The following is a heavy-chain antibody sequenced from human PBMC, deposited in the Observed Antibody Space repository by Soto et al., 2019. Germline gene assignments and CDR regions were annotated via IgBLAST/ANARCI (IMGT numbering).Heavy chain of an antibody. Sequence: EVQLVESGGGLVKPGGSLRLSCAASGFTFSSYSMNWVRQAPGKGLEWVSSISSSSSYIYYADSVKGRFTISRDNAKNSLYLQMNSLRAEDTAVYYCASIYSSSTNGYFDLWGRGTLVTVSS. CDR3: ASIYSSSTNGYFDL. J-gene: IGHJ2*01. D-gene: IGHD6-6*01. CDR1: GFTFSSYS. CDR2: ISSSSSYI. V-gene: IGHV3-21*01.